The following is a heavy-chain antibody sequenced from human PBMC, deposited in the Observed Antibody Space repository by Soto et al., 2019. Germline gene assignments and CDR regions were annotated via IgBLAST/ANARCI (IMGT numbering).Heavy chain of an antibody. CDR1: GVTFNSYA. V-gene: IGHV1-69*19. CDR3: AGTSWHYDYGMDL. Sequence: QVQLEQSGAEVKKSGSSVKISCKASGVTFNSYALSWVRQAPGQGLEWMGGIIPVFDKPTYAQKFQGRVTITADESTNTGYMELSSLRSEDTAVYYCAGTSWHYDYGMDLWGQGTTVTVSS. J-gene: IGHJ6*02. CDR2: IIPVFDKP. D-gene: IGHD1-1*01.